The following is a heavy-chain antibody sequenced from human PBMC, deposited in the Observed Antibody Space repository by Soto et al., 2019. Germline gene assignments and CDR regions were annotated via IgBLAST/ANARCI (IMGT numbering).Heavy chain of an antibody. CDR2: IRSKAYGGTT. Sequence: GGSLRLSCTASGFTFGDYAMSWFRQAPGKGLEWVGFIRSKAYGGTTEYAASVKGRFTISRDDSKSIAYLQMNSLKTEDTAVYYCTRSRIYSSSPSMRYYFDYWGQGTLVTVSS. CDR3: TRSRIYSSSPSMRYYFDY. CDR1: GFTFGDYA. D-gene: IGHD6-13*01. J-gene: IGHJ4*02. V-gene: IGHV3-49*03.